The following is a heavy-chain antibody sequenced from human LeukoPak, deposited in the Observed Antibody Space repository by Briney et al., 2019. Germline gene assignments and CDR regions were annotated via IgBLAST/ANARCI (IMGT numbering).Heavy chain of an antibody. CDR1: GFTVSSNY. CDR2: IYSGGST. CDR3: ARAPSTYSSGGSQIDY. D-gene: IGHD6-19*01. V-gene: IGHV3-53*01. J-gene: IGHJ4*02. Sequence: GGSLRLSCAASGFTVSSNYMSWVRQAPGKGLEWVSVIYSGGSTYYADSVKGRFTMSRDKSKNTLYLQMNSLRAEDTAVYYCARAPSTYSSGGSQIDYWGQGTLVTVSS.